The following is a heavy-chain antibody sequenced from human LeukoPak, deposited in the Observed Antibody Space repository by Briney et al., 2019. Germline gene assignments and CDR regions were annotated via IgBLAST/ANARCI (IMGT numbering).Heavy chain of an antibody. Sequence: SETLSLTCTVSGGSISSYYWSWIRQPAGKGLEWIGRIYTSGSTNYNPSLKSRVTMSVDTSKNQFFLKLSSVTAADTAVYYCARGNTVTRALDVWGQGTTVTVSS. CDR1: GGSISSYY. CDR2: IYTSGST. V-gene: IGHV4-4*07. D-gene: IGHD4-17*01. CDR3: ARGNTVTRALDV. J-gene: IGHJ6*02.